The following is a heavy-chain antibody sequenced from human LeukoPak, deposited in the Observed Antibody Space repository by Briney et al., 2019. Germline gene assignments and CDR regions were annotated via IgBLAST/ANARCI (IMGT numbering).Heavy chain of an antibody. CDR3: AREGKGSGSFDS. V-gene: IGHV4-59*11. CDR2: IYYSGST. CDR1: GGSIGGHY. Sequence: SETLSVTCTVSGGSIGGHYFSWIRQPPGKGLEWIGYIYYSGSTNYNPFLKSRVTMSVDTSNNQFSLNLSSVTAADTAVYFCAREGKGSGSFDSWGQGTLVTVSS. J-gene: IGHJ4*02. D-gene: IGHD3-10*01.